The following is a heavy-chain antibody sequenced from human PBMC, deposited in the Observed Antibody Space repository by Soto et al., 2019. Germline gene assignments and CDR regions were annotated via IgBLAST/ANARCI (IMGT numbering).Heavy chain of an antibody. CDR1: GFSLTTRGVG. V-gene: IGHV2-5*02. J-gene: IGHJ5*02. Sequence: QITLKESGPTLVKPTQTLTLTCTFSGFSLTTRGVGVGWIRQPPGKALECLALIYWDDDQRYSPSLQSRISIPKHNSQNQVVLTRTNVDPVDTAPYYCAHIPNYYQYDWFDPWGQGTLVSVSS. CDR2: IYWDDDQ. CDR3: AHIPNYYQYDWFDP. D-gene: IGHD3-16*01.